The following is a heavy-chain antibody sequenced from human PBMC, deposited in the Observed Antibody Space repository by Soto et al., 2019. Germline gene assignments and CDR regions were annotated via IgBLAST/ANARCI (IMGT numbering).Heavy chain of an antibody. Sequence: QVQLVQSGAEVKKPGSSVKVSCKASGGTFSSYAISWVRQAPGQGLEWMGGIIPIFGTAHYAQKFQGRVTITADKSTSTAYMELSSLRSEDTAVYYCARMKAGTGGDQADYWGQGTLVTVSS. CDR3: ARMKAGTGGDQADY. CDR2: IIPIFGTA. D-gene: IGHD6-19*01. J-gene: IGHJ4*02. V-gene: IGHV1-69*06. CDR1: GGTFSSYA.